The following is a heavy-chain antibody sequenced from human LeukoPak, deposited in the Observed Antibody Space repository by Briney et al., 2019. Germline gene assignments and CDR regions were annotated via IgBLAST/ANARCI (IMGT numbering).Heavy chain of an antibody. CDR1: GGSISSGSYY. CDR2: INTSGST. J-gene: IGHJ6*03. V-gene: IGHV4-61*02. CDR3: ARADYYDSSGYPAHYYYMDV. Sequence: SQTLSLTCTVSGGSISSGSYYWSWIRQPAGKGLEWIGRINTSGSTNYNPSLKSRVTISVDTSKNQFSLKLSSVTAADTAVYYCARADYYDSSGYPAHYYYMDVWGKGTTVTVSS. D-gene: IGHD3-22*01.